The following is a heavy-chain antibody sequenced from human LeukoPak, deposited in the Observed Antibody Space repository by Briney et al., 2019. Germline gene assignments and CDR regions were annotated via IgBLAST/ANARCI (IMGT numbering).Heavy chain of an antibody. D-gene: IGHD1-1*01. J-gene: IGHJ3*02. Sequence: ASVKVSCKASGYTFTGYYMHWVRQAPGQGLERMGWINPNNGDTDSAQKFQGRVTLTRDTSISTAHMELSGLRSDDTAVYYCAREELEVTLTAIDMWGQGTMVAVSP. V-gene: IGHV1-2*02. CDR2: INPNNGDT. CDR3: AREELEVTLTAIDM. CDR1: GYTFTGYY.